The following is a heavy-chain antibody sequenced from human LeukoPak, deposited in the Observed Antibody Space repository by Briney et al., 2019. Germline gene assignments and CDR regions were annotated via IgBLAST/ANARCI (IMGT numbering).Heavy chain of an antibody. J-gene: IGHJ4*02. V-gene: IGHV4-59*01. CDR1: GGSISSYY. CDR2: IYYSGST. Sequence: SETLSLTCTVPGGSISSYYWSWIRQPPGKGLEWIGYIYYSGSTNYNPSLKSRVTISVDTSKNQFSLKLSSVTAADTAVYYCARGDSSSWYAFDYWGQGSLVTVSS. CDR3: ARGDSSSWYAFDY. D-gene: IGHD6-13*01.